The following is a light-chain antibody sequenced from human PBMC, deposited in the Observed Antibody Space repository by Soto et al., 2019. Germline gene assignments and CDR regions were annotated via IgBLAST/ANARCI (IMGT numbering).Light chain of an antibody. J-gene: IGKJ3*01. CDR3: HHYGVSPIYT. V-gene: IGKV3-20*01. CDR2: GAS. Sequence: ETVLTQSPGTLSLSPAATATLSCRASQSVSRNYLAWFQQKPGQAPRLLIYGASTRATGIPDRFSGSGSGTDFTLTISRLEPEDFAVYYCHHYGVSPIYTFGPGTKLDFK. CDR1: QSVSRNY.